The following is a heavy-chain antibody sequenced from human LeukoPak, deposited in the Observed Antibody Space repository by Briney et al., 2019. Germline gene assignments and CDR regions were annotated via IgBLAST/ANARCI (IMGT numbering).Heavy chain of an antibody. V-gene: IGHV1-8*01. CDR1: GYTFTSYD. Sequence: ASVKVSCKASGYTFTSYDINWVRQATGQGLEWMGWMNPNSGNTGYAQKFQGRVTMTRNASISTAYMELSSLRSEDTAVYYCARRAPRDYYYYYMDVWGEGTTVTVSS. J-gene: IGHJ6*03. CDR2: MNPNSGNT. CDR3: ARRAPRDYYYYYMDV.